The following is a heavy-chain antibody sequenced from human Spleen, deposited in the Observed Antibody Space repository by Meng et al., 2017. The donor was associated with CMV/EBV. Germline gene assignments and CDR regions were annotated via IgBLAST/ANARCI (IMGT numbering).Heavy chain of an antibody. J-gene: IGHJ1*01. CDR1: GFTFSSYW. Sequence: GSLRLSCAASGFTFSSYWMSWVRQAPGKGLEWVANIKQDGSEKYYVDSVKGRFTISRDNAKNSLYLQMNNLRAEDTAVYYCARGANCSSTSCYGAEYFQHWGQGTLVTVSS. CDR2: IKQDGSEK. V-gene: IGHV3-7*01. CDR3: ARGANCSSTSCYGAEYFQH. D-gene: IGHD2-2*01.